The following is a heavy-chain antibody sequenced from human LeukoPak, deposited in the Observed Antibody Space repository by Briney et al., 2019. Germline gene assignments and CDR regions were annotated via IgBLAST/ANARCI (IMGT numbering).Heavy chain of an antibody. D-gene: IGHD6-19*01. CDR1: GFIFRNYE. J-gene: IGHJ4*02. CDR2: INPGSSNI. CDR3: ATSLSSGWGPVDDY. Sequence: QPGGSLRLSCAASGFIFRNYEMNWVRRAPGKGLEWVSYINPGSSNIYYADSVKGRFTISRDDAKGSLYLQMNSLRAEDTAVYYCATSLSSGWGPVDDYWGQGTLVTVSS. V-gene: IGHV3-48*03.